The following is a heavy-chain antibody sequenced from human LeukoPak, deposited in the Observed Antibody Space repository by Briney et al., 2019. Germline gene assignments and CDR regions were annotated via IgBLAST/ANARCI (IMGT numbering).Heavy chain of an antibody. V-gene: IGHV1-3*01. CDR2: INAGNGNT. D-gene: IGHD5-18*01. J-gene: IGHJ4*02. Sequence: ASVKVSCKASGYTFTSYAMHWMRQAPGQSREWMGWINAGNGNTKYSQKFQGRVTITRDTSASTAYMELSSLRAEDTAVFYCAKAVQQTKWIQLWFYFDYWGQGTLVTVSS. CDR1: GYTFTSYA. CDR3: AKAVQQTKWIQLWFYFDY.